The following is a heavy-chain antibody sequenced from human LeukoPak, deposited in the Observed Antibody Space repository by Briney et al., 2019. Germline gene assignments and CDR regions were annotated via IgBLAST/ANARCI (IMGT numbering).Heavy chain of an antibody. Sequence: SETLSLTCTVSGGSMSSSSHYWGWIRQPPGKGLEWIGSISYSGSTYYNPSLKSRVTISVDTSKKQFSLKLSSVTAADTAVYYCARGYYDLLTDYPKNFDNWGQGTLVTVSS. CDR3: ARGYYDLLTDYPKNFDN. J-gene: IGHJ4*02. CDR2: ISYSGST. V-gene: IGHV4-39*01. D-gene: IGHD3-9*01. CDR1: GGSMSSSSHY.